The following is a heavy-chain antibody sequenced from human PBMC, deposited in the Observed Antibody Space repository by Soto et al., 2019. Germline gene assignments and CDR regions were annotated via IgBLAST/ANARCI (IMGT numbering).Heavy chain of an antibody. V-gene: IGHV3-49*03. Sequence: PGGSLRLSCTGSGFTFGDYAMSWFRQAPGKGLEGVGFIRSKAYGGTTEYAASVKGRFTISRDDSKSIAYLQMNSLKTEDTAVYYCTRVRDYYDSSGPGRFYFDYWGQGTLVTVSS. J-gene: IGHJ4*02. CDR1: GFTFGDYA. CDR2: IRSKAYGGTT. CDR3: TRVRDYYDSSGPGRFYFDY. D-gene: IGHD3-22*01.